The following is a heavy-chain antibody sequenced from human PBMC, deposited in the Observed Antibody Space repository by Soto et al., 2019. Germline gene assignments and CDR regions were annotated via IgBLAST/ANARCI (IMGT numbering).Heavy chain of an antibody. D-gene: IGHD5-18*01. J-gene: IGHJ6*02. V-gene: IGHV3-73*01. CDR2: IRSKANSYAT. CDR1: GFTFSGSA. Sequence: GGSLRLSCAASGFTFSGSAMHWVRQASGKGLEWVGRIRSKANSYATAYAASVKGRFTISRDDSKNTAYLQMNSLKTQDTAVYYCTRHLADTAMPYYYYGMDVWGQGTTVTVSS. CDR3: TRHLADTAMPYYYYGMDV.